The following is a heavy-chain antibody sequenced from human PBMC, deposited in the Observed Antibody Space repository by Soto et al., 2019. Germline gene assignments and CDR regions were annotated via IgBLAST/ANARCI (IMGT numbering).Heavy chain of an antibody. D-gene: IGHD1-7*01. CDR3: ARGTSHNYYAHVCY. CDR1: GFTFSRFW. V-gene: IGHV3-7*03. J-gene: IGHJ4*02. Sequence: GGSLRVSCGASGFTFSRFWMSWVRQARGKALECVANIQHDGRETFYVDSVKGRFTIFRDNSNKTIYFQMEMLGVEDTAVYYCARGTSHNYYAHVCYWGVGALVTI. CDR2: IQHDGRET.